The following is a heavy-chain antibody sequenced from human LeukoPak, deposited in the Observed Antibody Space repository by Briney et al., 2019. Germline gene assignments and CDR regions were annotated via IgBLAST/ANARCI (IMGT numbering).Heavy chain of an antibody. Sequence: HPGGSLRLSCAASGFTFSSYEMNWVRQAPGKGLEWVSYISSSGSTIYYADSVKGRFTISRDNAKNSLYLQMNSLRAEDTAVYYCARDFSGPKVVVAATGDYWGQGTLVTVSS. V-gene: IGHV3-48*03. CDR2: ISSSGSTI. CDR1: GFTFSSYE. CDR3: ARDFSGPKVVVAATGDY. D-gene: IGHD2-15*01. J-gene: IGHJ4*02.